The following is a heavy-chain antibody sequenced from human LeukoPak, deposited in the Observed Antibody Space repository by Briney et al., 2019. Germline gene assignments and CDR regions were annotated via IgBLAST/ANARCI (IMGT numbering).Heavy chain of an antibody. Sequence: GGSLRVSCAASGFTFSSYEVYWVRQAPGKGLEWVSYISSSGSTIYYADSVKGRFTISRDNAKNSLYLQMNSLRAEDTAVYYCAREGGGYCSSTSCYRGYYLDYWGQGTLVTVSS. CDR1: GFTFSSYE. V-gene: IGHV3-48*03. CDR2: ISSSGSTI. CDR3: AREGGGYCSSTSCYRGYYLDY. J-gene: IGHJ4*02. D-gene: IGHD2-2*01.